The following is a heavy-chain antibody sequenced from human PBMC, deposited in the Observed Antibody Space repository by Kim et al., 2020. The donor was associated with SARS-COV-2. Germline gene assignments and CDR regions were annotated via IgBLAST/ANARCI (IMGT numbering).Heavy chain of an antibody. CDR2: INAGNGNT. CDR3: ARDFFWSWRGVRIAAAGTGVDY. CDR1: GYTFTSYA. V-gene: IGHV1-3*01. D-gene: IGHD6-13*01. J-gene: IGHJ4*02. Sequence: ASVKVSCKASGYTFTSYAMHWVRQAPGQRLEWMGWINAGNGNTKYSQKFQGRVTITRDTSASTAYMELSSLRSEDTAVYYCARDFFWSWRGVRIAAAGTGVDYWGQGTLVTVSS.